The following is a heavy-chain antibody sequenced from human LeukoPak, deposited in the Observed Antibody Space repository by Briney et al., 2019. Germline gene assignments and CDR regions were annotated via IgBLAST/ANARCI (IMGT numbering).Heavy chain of an antibody. D-gene: IGHD2-2*02. J-gene: IGHJ4*02. Sequence: GGSLRLSCAASGFTFSSYAMSWVRQAPGKGLEWVSAISGSGGSTYYADSVKGRFTISRDNSKNTLYLQMNSLRAEDTAVYYCAKKKYCSSTSCYTLAGGLDYWGQGTLVTVSS. CDR1: GFTFSSYA. CDR3: AKKKYCSSTSCYTLAGGLDY. CDR2: ISGSGGST. V-gene: IGHV3-23*01.